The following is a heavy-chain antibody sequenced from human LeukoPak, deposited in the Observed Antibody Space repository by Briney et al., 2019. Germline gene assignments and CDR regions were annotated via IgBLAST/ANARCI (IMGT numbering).Heavy chain of an antibody. J-gene: IGHJ4*02. CDR2: INHSGST. D-gene: IGHD2-2*01. V-gene: IGHV4-34*01. CDR3: ARLLPIEGTVVVSVALDY. CDR1: GGSFSVYY. Sequence: PSETLSLTCAVYGGSFSVYYWSWIRQPPGKGLEWIGEINHSGSTNYNPSLKSRVTISVDTSKNQFSLKLSSVTAADTAVYYCARLLPIEGTVVVSVALDYWGQGTLVTVSS.